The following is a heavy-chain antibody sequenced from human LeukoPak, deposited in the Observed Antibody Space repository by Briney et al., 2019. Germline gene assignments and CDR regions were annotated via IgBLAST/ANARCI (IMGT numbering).Heavy chain of an antibody. CDR3: AREDYYGSGNYVAWGGAFDV. CDR1: GFTFSSYG. V-gene: IGHV3-30*03. Sequence: GGSLRLSCAASGFTFSSYGMHWVRQAPGKGLEWVAVISYDGSNKYYADSVKGRFTISRDNAKISVYLQMNSLRAEDTAVYYCAREDYYGSGNYVAWGGAFDVWGQGTTVIVSS. CDR2: ISYDGSNK. J-gene: IGHJ3*01. D-gene: IGHD3-10*01.